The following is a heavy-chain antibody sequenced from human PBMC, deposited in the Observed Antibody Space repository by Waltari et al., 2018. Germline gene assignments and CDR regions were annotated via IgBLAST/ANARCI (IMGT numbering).Heavy chain of an antibody. CDR2: ISWDGGST. J-gene: IGHJ4*02. CDR1: GFTFDDYT. Sequence: EVQLVESGGVVVQPGGSLRLSCAASGFTFDDYTMHWVRQAPGKGLEWVSLISWDGGSTYYADSVKCRFTISRDNIKNSLYLQMNSLRTEDTALYYCAKDAHGLHLGELSPLDDWGQGTLVTGSS. V-gene: IGHV3-43*01. CDR3: AKDAHGLHLGELSPLDD. D-gene: IGHD3-16*02.